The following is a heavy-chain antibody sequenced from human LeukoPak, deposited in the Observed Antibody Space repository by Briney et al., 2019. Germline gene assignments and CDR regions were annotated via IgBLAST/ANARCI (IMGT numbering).Heavy chain of an antibody. CDR2: IYPGDSDT. CDR3: ARRYCSGTSCYFFDY. J-gene: IGHJ4*02. D-gene: IGHD2-2*01. Sequence: GESLKISCRGSGYTFTSSWIGWVRQMPGKGLEYMGIIYPGDSDTRYSPSFQGQVTISADKSISTAYLQWSSLKASDTAMYYCARRYCSGTSCYFFDYWGQGTLATVSS. CDR1: GYTFTSSW. V-gene: IGHV5-51*01.